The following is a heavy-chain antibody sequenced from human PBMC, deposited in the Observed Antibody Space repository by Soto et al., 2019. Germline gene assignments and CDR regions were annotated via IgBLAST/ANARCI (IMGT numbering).Heavy chain of an antibody. CDR2: ASYDGSYK. V-gene: IGHV3-30*18. J-gene: IGHJ4*02. CDR1: GFTFSSFG. Sequence: QVQLVESGGGVVQPGRSLRLSCAASGFTFSSFGMHWVRQAPGKGLEWVAVASYDGSYKYYADSVKGRFTISRDNSKSTLYQQMNSLRAEDTAVYYCAKERSVVATTPDFDDLGQGTLVTVSS. D-gene: IGHD5-12*01. CDR3: AKERSVVATTPDFDD.